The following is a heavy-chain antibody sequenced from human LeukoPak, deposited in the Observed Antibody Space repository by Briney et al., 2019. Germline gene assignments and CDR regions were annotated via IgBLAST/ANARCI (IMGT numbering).Heavy chain of an antibody. D-gene: IGHD6-19*01. CDR2: IYYSGST. V-gene: IGHV4-59*08. J-gene: IGHJ4*02. CDR3: ARLRSGWYGHFDY. CDR1: GGSISSYY. Sequence: PSETLSLTCTVSGGSISSYYWNWIRQPPGKGLEWIGYIYYSGSTNYSPSLKSRVTISVDTSKNQFSLKLSSVTAADTAVYYCARLRSGWYGHFDYWGQGTLVTVSS.